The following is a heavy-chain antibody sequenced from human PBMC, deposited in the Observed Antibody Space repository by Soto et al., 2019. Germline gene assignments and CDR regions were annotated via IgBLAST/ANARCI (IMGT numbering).Heavy chain of an antibody. CDR3: AGALVHYVALTGYHNAGLDV. D-gene: IGHD3-9*01. Sequence: EVQLVESGGGLVQPGGSLRLSCAASGFTFSNYWMHWVRQAPGKGPLWVSRINSDGSSTNNAASVKGRFTISRDNAKNTLYLQMNSLGDEDTAVYYCAGALVHYVALTGYHNAGLDVWGQGTTVTVSS. CDR1: GFTFSNYW. J-gene: IGHJ6*02. V-gene: IGHV3-74*01. CDR2: INSDGSST.